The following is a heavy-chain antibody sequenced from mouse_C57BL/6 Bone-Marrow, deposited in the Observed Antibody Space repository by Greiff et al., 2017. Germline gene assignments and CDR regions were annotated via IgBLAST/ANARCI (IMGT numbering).Heavy chain of an antibody. V-gene: IGHV14-4*01. CDR3: TEYMVTTRYFDV. J-gene: IGHJ1*03. CDR2: IDPENGDT. CDR1: GFNIKDDY. Sequence: EVQLQQSGAELVRPGASVKLSCTASGFNIKDDYMHWVKQRPEQGLEWIGWIDPENGDTEYASKFQGKATITADTSSNTAYLQLSSLTSEDTAVYYCTEYMVTTRYFDVWGTGTTVTVSS. D-gene: IGHD2-2*01.